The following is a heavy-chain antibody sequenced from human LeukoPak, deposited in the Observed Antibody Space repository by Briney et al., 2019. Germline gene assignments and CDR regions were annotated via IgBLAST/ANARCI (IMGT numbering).Heavy chain of an antibody. CDR2: INHSGST. V-gene: IGHV4-34*01. CDR1: GGSFSGYH. CDR3: ASPPYYYDSSGPHP. D-gene: IGHD3-22*01. Sequence: SETLSLTCAVYGGSFSGYHWSWIRQPPGKGLEWIGEINHSGSTNYNPSLKSRVTISVDTSKNQFSLKLSSVTAADTAVYYCASPPYYYDSSGPHPWGQGTLVTVSS. J-gene: IGHJ5*02.